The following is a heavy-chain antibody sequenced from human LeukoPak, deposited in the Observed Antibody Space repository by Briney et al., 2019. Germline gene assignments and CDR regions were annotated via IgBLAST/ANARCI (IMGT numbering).Heavy chain of an antibody. V-gene: IGHV3-7*01. CDR2: IKQDGSEK. CDR3: ARESGYYDNSGYLPTTYFQH. Sequence: GGSLRLSCAASGFTFSVYWMGWVRQAPGKGLEWVANIKQDGSEKYYVDSVKGRFTISRDNAKSSLFLQLNSLRAEDTAVYYCARESGYYDNSGYLPTTYFQHWGQGTLVTVSS. J-gene: IGHJ1*01. D-gene: IGHD3-22*01. CDR1: GFTFSVYW.